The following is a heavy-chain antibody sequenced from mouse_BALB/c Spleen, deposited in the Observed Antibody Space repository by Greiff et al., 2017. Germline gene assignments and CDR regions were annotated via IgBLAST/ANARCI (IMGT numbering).Heavy chain of an antibody. CDR3: ARDAVKSGDY. CDR1: GFSLTIYG. Sequence: QVQLKESGPGLVAPSQSLFITCTVSGFSLTIYGVHWVRQPPGKGLEWLGVIWAGGSTNYNSALMSRLSISKDNSKSQVFLKMNSLQTDDTAMYYCARDAVKSGDYWGQGTTLTVSS. D-gene: IGHD3-1*01. CDR2: IWAGGST. V-gene: IGHV2-9*02. J-gene: IGHJ2*01.